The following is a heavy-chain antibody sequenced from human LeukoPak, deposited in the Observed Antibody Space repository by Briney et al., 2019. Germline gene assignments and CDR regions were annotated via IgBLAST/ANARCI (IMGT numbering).Heavy chain of an antibody. CDR1: GFTFSGSA. J-gene: IGHJ4*02. D-gene: IGHD5-24*01. V-gene: IGHV3-48*02. Sequence: PGGSLKLSCAASGFTFSGSAMHWVRQASGKGLEWVSYISSSGTTIFYADSVEGRFTISRDNAKNSVYLQMNSLRDEDTAVYFCAKDPPITGPFEYWGQGTLVTVSS. CDR3: AKDPPITGPFEY. CDR2: ISSSGTTI.